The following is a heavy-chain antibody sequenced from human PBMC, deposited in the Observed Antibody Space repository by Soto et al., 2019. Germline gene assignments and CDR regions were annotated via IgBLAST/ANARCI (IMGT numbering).Heavy chain of an antibody. V-gene: IGHV1-3*01. D-gene: IGHD3-22*01. Sequence: ASVKVSCKASGYTFTSYAMHWVRQAPGQRLEWMGWINAGNGNTKYSQKFQGRVTITRDTSASTAYMELSSLRSEDTAVYYSARADITMIVARAGFDYWGQGTLVTVS. CDR2: INAGNGNT. J-gene: IGHJ4*02. CDR1: GYTFTSYA. CDR3: ARADITMIVARAGFDY.